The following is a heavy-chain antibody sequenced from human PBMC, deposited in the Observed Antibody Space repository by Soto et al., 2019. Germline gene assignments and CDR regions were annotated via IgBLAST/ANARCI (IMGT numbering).Heavy chain of an antibody. CDR2: IYPGDSDT. V-gene: IGHV5-51*01. J-gene: IGHJ6*02. CDR1: GYTFTNYW. CDR3: AASIFYYGMDV. Sequence: PGESLKISCKGSGYTFTNYWIGWVRQMPGKGLEWVGIIYPGDSDTKYNPSFQGQVTISVDKSITTTYLRWTSLKASDTAIYYCAASIFYYGMDVWGQGTTVTVSS.